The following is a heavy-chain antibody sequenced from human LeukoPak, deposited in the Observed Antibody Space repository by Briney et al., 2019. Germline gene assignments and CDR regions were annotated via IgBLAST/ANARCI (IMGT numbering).Heavy chain of an antibody. CDR3: ARALWSGYVHYGMDV. Sequence: GGSLRLSCAASGFTFSSYWMSWVRQAPGKGLEWVANIKQDGSEKYYVDSVKGRFTISRDNAKNSLYLQMNSLRAEDTAVYYCARALWSGYVHYGMDVWGQGTTVTVSS. V-gene: IGHV3-7*03. CDR1: GFTFSSYW. J-gene: IGHJ6*02. D-gene: IGHD3-3*01. CDR2: IKQDGSEK.